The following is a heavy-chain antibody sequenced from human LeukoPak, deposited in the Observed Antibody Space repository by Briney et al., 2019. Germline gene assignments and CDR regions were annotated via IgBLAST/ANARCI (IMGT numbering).Heavy chain of an antibody. Sequence: GGSLRLSCAASGFTFSSYSMNWVRQAPGKGLEWVSYISSSSTIYYADSVKGRFTISRDNAKNSLYLQMNSLRAEDTAVYYCARGWDYGDYVPHDYWGQGTLVTVSS. CDR3: ARGWDYGDYVPHDY. CDR2: ISSSSTI. CDR1: GFTFSSYS. J-gene: IGHJ4*02. D-gene: IGHD4-17*01. V-gene: IGHV3-48*01.